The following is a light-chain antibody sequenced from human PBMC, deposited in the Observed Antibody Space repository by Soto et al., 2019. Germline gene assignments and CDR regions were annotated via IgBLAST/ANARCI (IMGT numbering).Light chain of an antibody. CDR2: AAS. Sequence: DIQMTQSPSSLSASVGDRVTISCRASQTINTYVNWYLQKPVKAPKLLIYAASSLHSGVPSSFSGSGSGTYFTLTICSLQPEDFATYYCQQSFSTPRTVGQGTKVEIK. CDR3: QQSFSTPRT. V-gene: IGKV1-39*01. CDR1: QTINTY. J-gene: IGKJ1*01.